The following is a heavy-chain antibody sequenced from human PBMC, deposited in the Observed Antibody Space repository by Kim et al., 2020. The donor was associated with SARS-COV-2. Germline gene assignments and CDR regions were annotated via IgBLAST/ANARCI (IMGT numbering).Heavy chain of an antibody. J-gene: IGHJ4*02. D-gene: IGHD6-13*01. CDR2: INHSGST. Sequence: SETLSLTCAVYGGSFSGYYWSWIRQPPGKGLEWIGEINHSGSTNYNPSLKSRVTISVDTSKNQFSLKLSSVTAADTAVYYCARSQPAAGRGVFDYWAREP. CDR3: ARSQPAAGRGVFDY. CDR1: GGSFSGYY. V-gene: IGHV4-34*01.